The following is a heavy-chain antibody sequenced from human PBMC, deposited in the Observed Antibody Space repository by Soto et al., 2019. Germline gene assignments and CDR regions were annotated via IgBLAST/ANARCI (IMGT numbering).Heavy chain of an antibody. CDR3: AKGGSGNYLTYYYYYGMDV. CDR1: GFSLSNNG. Sequence: QVQLVESGGGVVQPGRSLRLSCAASGFSLSNNGMHWVRQAPGKGLEWVAVISYDGNNKYYADSVKGRFTISRDNSKNTVYLEMNNLRGEDTAMYYCAKGGSGNYLTYYYYYGMDVWGQGTTVTVSS. V-gene: IGHV3-30*18. CDR2: ISYDGNNK. J-gene: IGHJ6*02. D-gene: IGHD3-22*01.